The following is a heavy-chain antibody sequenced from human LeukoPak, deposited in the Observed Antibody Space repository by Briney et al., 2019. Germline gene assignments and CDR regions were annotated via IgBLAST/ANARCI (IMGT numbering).Heavy chain of an antibody. D-gene: IGHD6-19*01. V-gene: IGHV3-7*01. CDR3: AGSGWQVYLDY. J-gene: IGHJ4*02. CDR2: IKQDGSER. CDR1: GFTFTTFW. Sequence: TGGSLRLSCAASGFTFTTFWTSWVRQAPGKGLEWVANIKQDGSERYYVDSVKGRFTISRNNAKNSLYLQMNSLRAEDTGVYYCAGSGWQVYLDYWGQGALVTVSS.